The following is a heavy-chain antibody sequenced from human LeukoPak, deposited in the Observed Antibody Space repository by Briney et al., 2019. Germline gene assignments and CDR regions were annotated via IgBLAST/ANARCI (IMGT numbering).Heavy chain of an antibody. CDR1: GFTFSSYW. CDR3: ARDRRGVAGGY. CDR2: INSDGSTT. D-gene: IGHD6-19*01. J-gene: IGHJ4*02. Sequence: GGSLRLSCAASGFTFSSYWMHWVRQAPGKGLVWVSRINSDGSTTTYADSVKGRFTISRDNAKNTLYLQMNSLRAEDTAVYCCARDRRGVAGGYWGQGTLVIVSS. V-gene: IGHV3-74*01.